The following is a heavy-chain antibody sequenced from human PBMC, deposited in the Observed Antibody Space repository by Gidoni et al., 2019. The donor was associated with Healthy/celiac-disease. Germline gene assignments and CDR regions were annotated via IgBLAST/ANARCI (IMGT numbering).Heavy chain of an antibody. CDR2: INPSGGST. Sequence: MGIINPSGGSTSYAQKFQGRVTMTRDTSTSTVYMELSSLRSEDTAVYYCARDGVVGSSTSCHYWGQGTLVTVSS. D-gene: IGHD2-2*01. V-gene: IGHV1-46*01. CDR3: ARDGVVGSSTSCHY. J-gene: IGHJ4*02.